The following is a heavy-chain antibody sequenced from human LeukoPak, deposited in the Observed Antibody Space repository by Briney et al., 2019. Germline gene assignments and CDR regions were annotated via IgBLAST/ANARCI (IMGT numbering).Heavy chain of an antibody. D-gene: IGHD3-22*01. J-gene: IGHJ4*02. V-gene: IGHV3-23*01. CDR3: VKELDSSGYFDY. Sequence: GGSLRLSCAASGFTFSNYDMSWVRQAPGKGLEWVSGISGSGGSTYHADSVKGRFTISRDNSKNTLYLQMNSLRAEDTAVYYCVKELDSSGYFDYWGQGTLVADSS. CDR1: GFTFSNYD. CDR2: ISGSGGST.